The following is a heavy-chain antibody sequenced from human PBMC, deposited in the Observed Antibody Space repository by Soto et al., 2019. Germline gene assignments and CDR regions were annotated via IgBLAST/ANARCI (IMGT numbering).Heavy chain of an antibody. D-gene: IGHD2-2*01. Sequence: EVQLVESGGGLVQPGGSLKLSCAASGFTFSGSAMHWVRQASGKGLEWVGRIRSKANSYATAYAASVKGRFTISRDDSKNTAYLQMNSLKTEDTAVYYCTRHVSDTTPDIVVVKYYYYYMDVWGKGTTVTVSS. V-gene: IGHV3-73*01. CDR2: IRSKANSYAT. J-gene: IGHJ6*03. CDR1: GFTFSGSA. CDR3: TRHVSDTTPDIVVVKYYYYYMDV.